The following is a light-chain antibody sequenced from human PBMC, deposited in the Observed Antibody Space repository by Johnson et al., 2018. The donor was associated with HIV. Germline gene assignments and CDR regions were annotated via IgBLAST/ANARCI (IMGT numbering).Light chain of an antibody. V-gene: IGLV1-51*01. CDR2: ENN. CDR3: GTWDSSLTSYV. Sequence: QSVLTQPPSVSAAPGQTVTISCSGSSSNVGSSFVSWYRQVPGTAPKLLIYENNKRPSGIPGRFSGSKSGPSATLGITGLQTGHEADYYCGTWDSSLTSYVFGAGTKVTVL. J-gene: IGLJ1*01. CDR1: SSNVGSSF.